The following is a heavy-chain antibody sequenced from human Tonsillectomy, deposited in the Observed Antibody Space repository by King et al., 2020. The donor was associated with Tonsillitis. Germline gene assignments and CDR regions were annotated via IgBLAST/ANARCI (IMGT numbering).Heavy chain of an antibody. CDR1: GFTFGSNY. J-gene: IGHJ4*02. V-gene: IGHV3-66*01. D-gene: IGHD6-19*01. Sequence: VQLVESGGDLVQPGGSLRLSCAASGFTFGSNYMSWVRQAPGKGLGLVSVIYSGGNTYHADSVRGRFTISRDNSKNTLYLQMNSLRAEDTAVYYCASPGIAVAGAFDYWGQGTLVTVSS. CDR3: ASPGIAVAGAFDY. CDR2: IYSGGNT.